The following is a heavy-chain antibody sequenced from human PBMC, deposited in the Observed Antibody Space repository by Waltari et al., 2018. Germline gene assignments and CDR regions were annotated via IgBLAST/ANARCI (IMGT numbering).Heavy chain of an antibody. J-gene: IGHJ5*02. Sequence: QEKLVAPGEGVAHPGGSLRSSFAAPGPTFSSDAMHWVRQPPGKGLEWVAVISSDGNTKFYADSVQGRFTISRDISKSTLYLQMNSLRPEDTAIYYCAKDARPSIHWFDPWGQGTLVTVSS. V-gene: IGHV3-30*18. CDR3: AKDARPSIHWFDP. D-gene: IGHD6-6*01. CDR1: GPTFSSDA. CDR2: ISSDGNTK.